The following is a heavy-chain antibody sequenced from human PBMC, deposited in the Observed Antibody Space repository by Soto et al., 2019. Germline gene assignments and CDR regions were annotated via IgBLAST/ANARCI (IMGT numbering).Heavy chain of an antibody. CDR1: GGSISDYY. J-gene: IGHJ4*02. D-gene: IGHD2-15*01. CDR2: IYYTGTT. Sequence: SETLSLTCTVSGGSISDYYWSWIRQPPGKGLEWIGYIYYTGTTNYNPSLKSRVTISVDTSKNQFSLKLTSVTAADTAVYYCARSRGSTRSFDYWGQGTLVTVSS. CDR3: ARSRGSTRSFDY. V-gene: IGHV4-59*01.